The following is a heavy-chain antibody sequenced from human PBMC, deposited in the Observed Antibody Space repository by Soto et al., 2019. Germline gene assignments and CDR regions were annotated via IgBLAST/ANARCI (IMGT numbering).Heavy chain of an antibody. V-gene: IGHV3-30*18. CDR1: GFTFSFYG. Sequence: QVQLVESGGGLVQPGRSLRLSCAASGFTFSFYGMHWVRQAPGKGLEWLAVISYDEKNKFYADSVKGRFTISRDNSKNTRSLQINSLSTEDAAVYYCAQGGSSYSEPLDDWGQGPLVTVSS. J-gene: IGHJ4*02. CDR3: AQGGSSYSEPLDD. CDR2: ISYDEKNK. D-gene: IGHD6-6*01.